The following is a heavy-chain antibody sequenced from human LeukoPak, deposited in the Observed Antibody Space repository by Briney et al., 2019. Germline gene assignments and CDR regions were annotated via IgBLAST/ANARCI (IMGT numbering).Heavy chain of an antibody. V-gene: IGHV1-2*02. D-gene: IGHD4-17*01. CDR1: GYIFTGYY. CDR3: ARDSPLDYGDYGIDY. CDR2: INPNSGGT. Sequence: ASVKVSCKASGYIFTGYYIHWVRQAPGQGLEWMGWINPNSGGTNYAQKFQGRVTMTRDTSISTAYPELSRLRSDGTAVYYCARDSPLDYGDYGIDYWGQGTLVTVSS. J-gene: IGHJ4*02.